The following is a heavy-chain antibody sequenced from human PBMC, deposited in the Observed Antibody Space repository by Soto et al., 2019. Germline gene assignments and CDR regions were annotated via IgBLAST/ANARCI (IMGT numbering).Heavy chain of an antibody. V-gene: IGHV1-24*01. J-gene: IGHJ4*02. CDR1: GYTLTELS. CDR2: FDPEDGET. CDR3: ATKRSNYYGSGSSFDY. Sequence: ASVKVSCKVSGYTLTELSMHWVRQAPGKGLEWMGGFDPEDGETIYAQKFQGRVTMTEDTSTDTAYMELSSLRSEDTDVYYCATKRSNYYGSGSSFDYWGQGTLVTVSS. D-gene: IGHD3-10*01.